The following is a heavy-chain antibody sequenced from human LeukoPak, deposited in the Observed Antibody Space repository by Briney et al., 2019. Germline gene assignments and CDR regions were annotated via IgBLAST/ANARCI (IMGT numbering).Heavy chain of an antibody. D-gene: IGHD4-17*01. Sequence: SETLSLTCTVSGGSISSYYWSWIRQPPGKGLEWIGYIYYSGSTNYNPSLKSRVTISVDTSKDQFSLKLSSVTAADTAVYYCAREDGDYLYKFFDYWGQGTLVTVSS. V-gene: IGHV4-59*12. CDR3: AREDGDYLYKFFDY. CDR2: IYYSGST. CDR1: GGSISSYY. J-gene: IGHJ4*02.